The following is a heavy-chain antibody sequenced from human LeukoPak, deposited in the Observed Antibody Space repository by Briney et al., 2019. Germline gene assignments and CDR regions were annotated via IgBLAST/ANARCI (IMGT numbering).Heavy chain of an antibody. D-gene: IGHD2-2*02. CDR2: ISSSSSYI. CDR3: ARDRCSSTSCYSDY. Sequence: GGSLRLSCAASGFSFSSYSMNWVCQAPEKRLEWVSSISSSSSYIYYADSVKGRFTTSRDNAKNSLYLQMNSLRAEDTAVYYCARDRCSSTSCYSDYWGQGTLVTVSS. J-gene: IGHJ4*02. CDR1: GFSFSSYS. V-gene: IGHV3-21*01.